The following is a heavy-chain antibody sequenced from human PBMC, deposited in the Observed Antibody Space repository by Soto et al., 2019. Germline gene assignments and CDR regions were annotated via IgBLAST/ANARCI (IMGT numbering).Heavy chain of an antibody. Sequence: EVQLGESGGDLVQPGGSLRLSCAASGFTFSDHYMDWVRQAPGKGLEWVGRTRNKANSYTTEYAASVKGRFTISRDDSQNSLYLQMNSLKPEDTAVYYCARVHSTAYYYVYWGQGTLFTVSS. J-gene: IGHJ4*02. D-gene: IGHD3-22*01. CDR3: ARVHSTAYYYVY. V-gene: IGHV3-72*01. CDR1: GFTFSDHY. CDR2: TRNKANSYTT.